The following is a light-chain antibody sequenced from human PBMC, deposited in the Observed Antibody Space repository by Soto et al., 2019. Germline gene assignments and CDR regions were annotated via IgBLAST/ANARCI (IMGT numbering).Light chain of an antibody. CDR1: SSDVGGYNY. CDR2: EVG. V-gene: IGLV2-14*01. CDR3: SSYTSSRAYV. J-gene: IGLJ7*01. Sequence: QSALTQPASVSGSPGQSITISCTGTSSDVGGYNYVSWYQQQSGKAPKLMIHEVGNRPSGVSNRFSGSKSGNTASLTISGLQAEDEADYYCSSYTSSRAYVFGIGTQLTVL.